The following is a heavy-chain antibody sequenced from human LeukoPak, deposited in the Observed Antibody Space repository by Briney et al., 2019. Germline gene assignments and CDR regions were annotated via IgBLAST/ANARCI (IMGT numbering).Heavy chain of an antibody. Sequence: SETLSLTCTLSGCSISSYYASWIRQPPGKGLEWSRYIYYSGSTNYTPSLKSRVTISVDTSKNQFSLKLSSVTAADTAVYYCASTPYYYDSSGYLPYYFDYWGQGTLVTVSS. J-gene: IGHJ4*02. D-gene: IGHD3-22*01. CDR2: IYYSGST. CDR1: GCSISSYY. V-gene: IGHV4-59*08. CDR3: ASTPYYYDSSGYLPYYFDY.